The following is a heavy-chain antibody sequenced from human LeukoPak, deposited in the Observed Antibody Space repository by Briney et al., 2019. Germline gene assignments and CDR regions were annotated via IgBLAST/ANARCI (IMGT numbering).Heavy chain of an antibody. CDR1: GGSISSYY. Sequence: SETLSLTCTVSGGSISSYYWSWIRQPPGKGLEWIGYIYYSGSTNYNPSLKSRVTISVDTSKNQFSLKLSSVTAADTAVYYCARHRMAAAGAYNWFDPWGQGTLVTVSS. CDR2: IYYSGST. D-gene: IGHD6-13*01. V-gene: IGHV4-59*08. CDR3: ARHRMAAAGAYNWFDP. J-gene: IGHJ5*02.